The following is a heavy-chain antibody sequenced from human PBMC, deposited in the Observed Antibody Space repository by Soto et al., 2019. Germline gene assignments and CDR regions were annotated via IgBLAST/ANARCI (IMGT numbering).Heavy chain of an antibody. CDR3: AKNPPKYWSGGSCYWHNFIDY. Sequence: PGGSLRLSCAASGFTFSSYAMSWVRQAPGKGLEWVSAISGSGGSTYYADSVKGRFTISRDNSKDTLYLQMNSLRAEDTAVYYCAKNPPKYWSGGSCYWHNFIDYWGQGIRVTVAS. J-gene: IGHJ4*02. V-gene: IGHV3-23*01. D-gene: IGHD2-15*01. CDR2: ISGSGGST. CDR1: GFTFSSYA.